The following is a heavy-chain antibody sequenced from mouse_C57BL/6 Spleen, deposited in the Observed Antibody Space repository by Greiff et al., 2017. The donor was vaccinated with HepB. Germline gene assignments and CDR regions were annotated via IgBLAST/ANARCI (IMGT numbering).Heavy chain of an antibody. Sequence: QVQLQQSGPELVKPGASVKISCKASGYSFTSYYIHWVKQRPGQGLEWIGWIYPGSGNTKYNEKFKGKATLTADTSSSTAYMQLSSLTSEDSAVYYCAREGGYPFAYWGQGTLVTVSA. J-gene: IGHJ3*01. CDR1: GYSFTSYY. CDR2: IYPGSGNT. D-gene: IGHD2-2*01. V-gene: IGHV1-66*01. CDR3: AREGGYPFAY.